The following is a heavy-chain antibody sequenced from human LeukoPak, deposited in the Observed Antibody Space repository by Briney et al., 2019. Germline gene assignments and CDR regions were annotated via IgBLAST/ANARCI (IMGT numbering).Heavy chain of an antibody. V-gene: IGHV4-59*01. CDR2: IYYSGST. D-gene: IGHD3-3*01. CDR3: ARGPIFGGYYYYYYGMDV. CDR1: GGSISSYY. Sequence: SETLSLTCTVSGGSISSYYWSWIRQPPGKGLEWIGYIYYSGSTNYNPSLKSRVTISVDTSKNQFSLKLSSVTAADTAVYYCARGPIFGGYYYYYYGMDVWGQGTTVTVSS. J-gene: IGHJ6*02.